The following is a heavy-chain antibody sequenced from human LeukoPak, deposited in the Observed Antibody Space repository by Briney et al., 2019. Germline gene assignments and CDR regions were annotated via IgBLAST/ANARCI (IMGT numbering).Heavy chain of an antibody. CDR1: GFTFDDYA. CDR3: AKGYSYGYSYFDY. V-gene: IGHV3-9*01. D-gene: IGHD5-18*01. Sequence: GGSLRLYCAASGFTFDDYAMHWVRQAPGKGLEWVSGISWNSGSIGYADSVKGRFTISRDNAKNSLYLQMNSLRAEDTALYYCAKGYSYGYSYFDYWGQGTLVTVSS. J-gene: IGHJ4*02. CDR2: ISWNSGSI.